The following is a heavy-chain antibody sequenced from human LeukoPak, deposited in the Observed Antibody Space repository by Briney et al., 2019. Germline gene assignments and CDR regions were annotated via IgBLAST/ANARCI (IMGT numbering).Heavy chain of an antibody. CDR2: ISGSGGST. J-gene: IGHJ3*02. CDR3: AKDGGRSITMIVVVERSNGGAFDI. D-gene: IGHD3-22*01. CDR1: GFTFSSYW. V-gene: IGHV3-23*01. Sequence: PGGSLRLSCAASGFTFSSYWMHWVRQAPGKGLEWVSGISGSGGSTYYADSVKGRFTISRDNSKNTLYLQMNSLRAEDTAVYYCAKDGGRSITMIVVVERSNGGAFDIWGQGTMVTVSS.